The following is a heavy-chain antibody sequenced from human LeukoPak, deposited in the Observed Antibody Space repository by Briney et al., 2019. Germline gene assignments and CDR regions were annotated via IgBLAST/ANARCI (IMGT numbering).Heavy chain of an antibody. CDR2: INPNTGGR. V-gene: IGHV1-2*02. CDR3: ARARGYCGGDTCHIYGMDV. Sequence: GASVKVSCKASEYTFIGYFMHCVRQAPRQGLECMGWINPNTGGRNYGQKFQGRVTMTRDTSISTAYMELSGLKSDDTAVYYCARARGYCGGDTCHIYGMDVWGQGTTVTVSS. D-gene: IGHD2-15*01. CDR1: EYTFIGYF. J-gene: IGHJ6*02.